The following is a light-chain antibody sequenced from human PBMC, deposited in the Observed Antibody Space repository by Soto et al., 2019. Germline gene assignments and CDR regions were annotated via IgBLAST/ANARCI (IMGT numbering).Light chain of an antibody. V-gene: IGLV2-8*01. CDR3: SSYAGSNNFV. CDR2: EVS. Sequence: QSLRAQPPSASLSPGQSVTISCTGTSSDIGAYIYVSWYRQHPGKAPKLMISEVSRRPSGVPERFSGSKSGNTASLTVSGLQADDEAHYYCSSYAGSNNFVFGAGTKVTVL. CDR1: SSDIGAYIY. J-gene: IGLJ1*01.